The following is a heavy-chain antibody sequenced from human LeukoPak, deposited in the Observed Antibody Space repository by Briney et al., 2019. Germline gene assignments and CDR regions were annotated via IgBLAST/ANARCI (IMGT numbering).Heavy chain of an antibody. CDR2: ISWNSGSI. Sequence: LSLTCTVSGGSISSYYWSWIRQPPGKGLEWVSGISWNSGSIGYADSVKGRFTISRDNAKNSLYLQMNSLRAEDTALYYCAKATQAAQAIYYFDYWGQGTLVTVSS. V-gene: IGHV3-9*01. CDR1: GGSISSYY. D-gene: IGHD6-13*01. J-gene: IGHJ4*02. CDR3: AKATQAAQAIYYFDY.